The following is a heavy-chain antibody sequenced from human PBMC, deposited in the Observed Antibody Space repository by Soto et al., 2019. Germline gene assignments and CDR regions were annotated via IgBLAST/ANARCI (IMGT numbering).Heavy chain of an antibody. CDR1: GGSISSGDYY. CDR3: ARVLSQQLVGVDY. J-gene: IGHJ4*02. CDR2: IYYSGST. D-gene: IGHD6-13*01. Sequence: QVQLQESGPGLVKPSQTLSLTCTVSGGSISSGDYYWSWIRQPPGKGLEWIGYIYYSGSTYYNPSLKRRVTISVDTSKNQCSLKLSSVTAADTAVYYCARVLSQQLVGVDYWGQGTLVTVSS. V-gene: IGHV4-30-4*01.